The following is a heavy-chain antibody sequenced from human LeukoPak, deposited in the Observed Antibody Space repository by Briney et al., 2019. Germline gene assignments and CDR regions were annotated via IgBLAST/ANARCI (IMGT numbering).Heavy chain of an antibody. Sequence: SGPTLVNPTQTLTLTCTFPGFSLSTSGMRVSWIRQPPGKALEWLARIDWDDDKYYSTSLKTRLTISKDTSKNQVVLTMTNMDPVDTATYYCARIRVDTSGWYEDYWGQGTLVTVSS. D-gene: IGHD6-19*01. CDR1: GFSLSTSGMR. J-gene: IGHJ4*02. CDR3: ARIRVDTSGWYEDY. V-gene: IGHV2-70*04. CDR2: IDWDDDK.